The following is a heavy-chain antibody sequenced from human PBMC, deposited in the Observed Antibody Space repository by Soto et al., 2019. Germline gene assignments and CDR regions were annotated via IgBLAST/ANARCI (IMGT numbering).Heavy chain of an antibody. D-gene: IGHD3-10*01. CDR3: ARTNYHFDL. CDR1: GFTFSGYR. V-gene: IGHV3-74*01. J-gene: IGHJ4*02. Sequence: HPGGSLRLSCAASGFTFSGYRMHWVRQAPGKGLVWVSRINSDGSSTDYADSVRGRFTISRDNAKNTLHLQMDSLRAEDTAVYYCARTNYHFDLWGQGTPVTVSS. CDR2: INSDGSST.